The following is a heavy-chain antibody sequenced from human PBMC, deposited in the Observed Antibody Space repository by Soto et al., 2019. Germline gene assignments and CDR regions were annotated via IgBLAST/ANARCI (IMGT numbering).Heavy chain of an antibody. J-gene: IGHJ4*02. CDR3: AREDLNSYDSSGYFY. CDR1: GGSISSGDYY. V-gene: IGHV4-30-4*01. CDR2: IYYSGST. Sequence: PSETLSLTCTVSGGSISSGDYYWSWIRQPPGKGLEWIGYIYYSGSTYYNPSLKSRVTISVDTSKNQFSLKLSSVTAADTAVYYCAREDLNSYDSSGYFYWGQGTLVTVSS. D-gene: IGHD3-22*01.